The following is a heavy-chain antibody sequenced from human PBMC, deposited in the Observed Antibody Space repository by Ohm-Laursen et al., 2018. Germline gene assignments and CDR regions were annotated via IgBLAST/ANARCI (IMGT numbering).Heavy chain of an antibody. CDR3: ARAMDTAMPTYYYYGMDV. CDR2: ISAYNGNT. D-gene: IGHD5-18*01. CDR1: GYTFTSYG. J-gene: IGHJ6*02. V-gene: IGHV1-18*01. Sequence: ASVKVSCKASGYTFTSYGISWVRQAPGQGLEWMGWISAYNGNTNYAQKLQGRVTMTTDTSTSTAYMELRSLRSDDTAVYYCARAMDTAMPTYYYYGMDVWGQGTTVTVSS.